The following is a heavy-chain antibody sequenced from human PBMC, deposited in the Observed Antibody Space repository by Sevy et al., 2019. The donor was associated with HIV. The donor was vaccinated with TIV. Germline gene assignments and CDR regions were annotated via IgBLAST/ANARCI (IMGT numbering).Heavy chain of an antibody. D-gene: IGHD2-15*01. CDR3: AGGVGGKGYFDY. V-gene: IGHV3-48*02. J-gene: IGHJ4*01. CDR2: ISDGSITR. CDR1: GFTFTTYS. Sequence: GGSLRLSCAASGFTFTTYSMNWVRQGPGKGLEWVSYISDGSITRYYADSVEGRFTISRDNGKNSLYLQMNSLRDEDTAVYYCAGGVGGKGYFDYWGHGTLVTVSS.